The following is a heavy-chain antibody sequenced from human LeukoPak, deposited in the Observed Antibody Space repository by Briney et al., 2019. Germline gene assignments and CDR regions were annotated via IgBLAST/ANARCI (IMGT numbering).Heavy chain of an antibody. CDR3: ARVLTYYSSGYYSSHTFDI. CDR1: VDSISSGGYH. D-gene: IGHD3-22*01. V-gene: IGHV4-31*03. CDR2: IYYSESI. J-gene: IGHJ3*02. Sequence: PSQTLSLTCTVSVDSISSGGYHWSWIRQHPGKGLDWFGYIYYSESIHYNPSLKSRVTISVDTSKNQFSLKLSSVTAADTAVYYCARVLTYYSSGYYSSHTFDIWGQGTMVTVSS.